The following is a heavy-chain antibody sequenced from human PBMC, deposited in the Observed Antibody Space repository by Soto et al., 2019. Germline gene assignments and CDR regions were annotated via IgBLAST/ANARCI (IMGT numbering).Heavy chain of an antibody. CDR3: ATGAAYYYDTSRY. D-gene: IGHD3-22*01. Sequence: PGESLKISCTASGSGFSALAMHWIRQPPGKGLEWVAVVFNDESSISYADSVKGRFTISRDNYRNTLYLQMTSLRLEDTALYYCATGAAYYYDTSRYCGQGTLVTVSS. J-gene: IGHJ4*02. CDR1: GSGFSALA. CDR2: VFNDESSI. V-gene: IGHV3-30-3*01.